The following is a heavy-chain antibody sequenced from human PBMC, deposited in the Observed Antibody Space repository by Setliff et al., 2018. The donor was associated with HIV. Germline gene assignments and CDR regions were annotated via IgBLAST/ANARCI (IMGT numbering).Heavy chain of an antibody. D-gene: IGHD3-10*01. CDR2: IYTSGST. CDR1: GGSFSDYY. V-gene: IGHV4-4*09. Sequence: SETLSLTCTVSGGSFSDYYRSWIRQPPGKGLEWIGCIYTSGSTNYNPSLKSRVTISVDTSKNQFSLNLTSVTAADTATYYCARILISYGSGTHKYFDYWGQGTVVTVSS. J-gene: IGHJ4*02. CDR3: ARILISYGSGTHKYFDY.